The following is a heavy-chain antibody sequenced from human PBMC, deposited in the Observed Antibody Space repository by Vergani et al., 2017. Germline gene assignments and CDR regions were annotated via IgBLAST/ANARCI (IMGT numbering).Heavy chain of an antibody. CDR1: GGSMSGYY. J-gene: IGHJ4*02. CDR2: MDYNGRA. Sequence: QVRLQESGPGLVKPSETLALTCSVSGGSMSGYYWGWIRQPPGKGLEWIGSMDYNGRAYYTPSLRRRVAISIDTSKMQFSLKLYSLTAADTAIYYCARHVTQDYYNDSDYFDYWGLGTLVTVSS. V-gene: IGHV4-39*01. D-gene: IGHD3-22*01. CDR3: ARHVTQDYYNDSDYFDY.